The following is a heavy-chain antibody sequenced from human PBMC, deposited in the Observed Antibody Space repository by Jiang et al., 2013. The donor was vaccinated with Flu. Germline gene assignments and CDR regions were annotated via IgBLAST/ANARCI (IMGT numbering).Heavy chain of an antibody. CDR2: SIPVGAP. CDR3: ARATMLRYYYYGMDV. J-gene: IGHJ6*02. D-gene: IGHD2-8*01. Sequence: LLKPSETLSLTCTGLWWLRSVVTTGAGSGSPPGRDWSGLGVSIPVGAPNYNPSLKSRVTMSVDTSKNQFSLKLSSVTAADTAVYYCARATMLRYYYYGMDVWGQGTTVTVSS. CDR1: WLRSVVTT. V-gene: IGHV4-4*07.